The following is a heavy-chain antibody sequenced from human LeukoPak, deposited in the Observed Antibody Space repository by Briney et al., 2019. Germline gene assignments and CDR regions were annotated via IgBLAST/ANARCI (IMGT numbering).Heavy chain of an antibody. Sequence: ASVKVSCKASGYSFTNYDINWVRQATVQGLEWMGWMNPKSGDTGYSQKFQGRVFITRDTSINTAYMELSSLGSDDTAVYYCARTNYHDTSGASNWFDPWGQGTLVTVSS. CDR3: ARTNYHDTSGASNWFDP. J-gene: IGHJ5*02. CDR2: MNPKSGDT. CDR1: GYSFTNYD. V-gene: IGHV1-8*03. D-gene: IGHD3-22*01.